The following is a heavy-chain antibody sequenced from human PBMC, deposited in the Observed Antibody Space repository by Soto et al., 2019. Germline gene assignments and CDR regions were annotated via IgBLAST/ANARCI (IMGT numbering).Heavy chain of an antibody. Sequence: QVQLVQSGAEVKKPGASVKVSCKASGYTFTSYGITWVRQAPGQGLEWMGWISAYNDNTNYAEKLQGRVTMTTDTXTSIAYMELRSLRSDDTAVYYCAGDAPPLAAQDDYGCQGTRVTVSS. D-gene: IGHD6-13*01. CDR2: ISAYNDNT. J-gene: IGHJ4*02. V-gene: IGHV1-18*01. CDR3: AGDAPPLAAQDDY. CDR1: GYTFTSYG.